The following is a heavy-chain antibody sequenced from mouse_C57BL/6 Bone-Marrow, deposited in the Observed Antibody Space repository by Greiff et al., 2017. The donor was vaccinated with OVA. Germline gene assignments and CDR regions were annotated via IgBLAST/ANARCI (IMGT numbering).Heavy chain of an antibody. Sequence: QVQLKQSGAELARPGASVKLSCKASGYTFTSYGISWVKQRTGQGLEWIGEIYPRSGNTYYNEKFKGKATLTADKSSSTAYMELRSLTSEDSAVYFCARDGSPAMDYWGQGTSVTVSS. J-gene: IGHJ4*01. D-gene: IGHD1-1*01. CDR2: IYPRSGNT. V-gene: IGHV1-81*01. CDR1: GYTFTSYG. CDR3: ARDGSPAMDY.